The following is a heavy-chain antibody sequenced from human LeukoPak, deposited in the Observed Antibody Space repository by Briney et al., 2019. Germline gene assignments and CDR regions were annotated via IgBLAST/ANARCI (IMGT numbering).Heavy chain of an antibody. Sequence: GGSLRLSCAASGFTFSGYAMSWVRQAPGKGLEWVSAISGSGGSTYYADSVKGRFTISRDNSKNTLYLQMNSLRAEDTAVYYCAKDLSSKMATILGDAFDIWGQGTMVTVSS. V-gene: IGHV3-23*01. J-gene: IGHJ3*02. CDR2: ISGSGGST. CDR1: GFTFSGYA. CDR3: AKDLSSKMATILGDAFDI. D-gene: IGHD5-24*01.